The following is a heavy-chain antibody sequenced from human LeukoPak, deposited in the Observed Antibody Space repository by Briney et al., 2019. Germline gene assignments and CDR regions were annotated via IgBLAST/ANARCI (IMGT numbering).Heavy chain of an antibody. CDR1: GFTFSSYS. J-gene: IGHJ3*02. CDR2: ISSSSSYI. D-gene: IGHD5-24*01. V-gene: IGHV3-21*01. Sequence: GGSLRLSCAASGFTFSSYSMNWVRQAPGKGLEWVSSISSSSSYIYYADSVKGRFTISRDNAKNSLYLQMNSLRAEDTAVYYCARPLATITAFDIWGQGTMVTVSS. CDR3: ARPLATITAFDI.